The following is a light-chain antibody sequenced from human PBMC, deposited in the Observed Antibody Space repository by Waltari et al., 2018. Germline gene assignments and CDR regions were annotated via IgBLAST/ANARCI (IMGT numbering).Light chain of an antibody. CDR1: RSISIN. CDR3: QQFNDWHRT. CDR2: GAS. J-gene: IGKJ1*01. Sequence: EVVMTQSPATLSVSPGGRATLSCRASRSISINLVWYQQRPGQAPRLLIYGASTRATDIPARFSGSGSGTEFTLTISSLQSEDAAVYYCQQFNDWHRTFGQGTKVEVK. V-gene: IGKV3-15*01.